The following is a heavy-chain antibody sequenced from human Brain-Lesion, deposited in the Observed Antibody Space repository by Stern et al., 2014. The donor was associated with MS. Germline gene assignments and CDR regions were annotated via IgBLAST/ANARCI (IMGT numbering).Heavy chain of an antibody. D-gene: IGHD1-14*01. CDR1: GGTFRSYT. J-gene: IGHJ6*02. V-gene: IGHV1-69*09. Sequence: VQLVESGAELKKPGSSVKASCKASGGTFRSYTVRWVLQAPGQGLEWMGKIIPILGVANYAPKFQGRVTITADKFTGTAYMEVTSLRSEDTAIYYCTTSPYGLDAWGQGTTVTVSS. CDR3: TTSPYGLDA. CDR2: IIPILGVA.